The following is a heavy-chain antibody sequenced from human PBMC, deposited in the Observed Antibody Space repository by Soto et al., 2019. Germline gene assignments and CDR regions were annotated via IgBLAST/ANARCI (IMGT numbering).Heavy chain of an antibody. J-gene: IGHJ5*02. D-gene: IGHD6-13*01. Sequence: ASVKVSCKASGDTFTGYYMHCVRQAPGQGLEWMGWINPNSGGTNYAQKFQGWVTMTRDTSISTAYMELSRLRSDDTAVYYCARGDIAAAGTIIDPWGQGALVTVSS. CDR3: ARGDIAAAGTIIDP. CDR1: GDTFTGYY. V-gene: IGHV1-2*04. CDR2: INPNSGGT.